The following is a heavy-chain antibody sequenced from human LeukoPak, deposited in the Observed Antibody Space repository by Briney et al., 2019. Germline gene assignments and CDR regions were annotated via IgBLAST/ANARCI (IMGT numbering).Heavy chain of an antibody. CDR2: IKQDGNEK. D-gene: IGHD5-24*01. V-gene: IGHV3-7*05. J-gene: IGHJ4*02. CDR3: ARDTGYNTFDY. Sequence: GGSLRLSCAASGFTFSSYWVTWVRQAPGQGLEWVANIKQDGNEKYYVDSVKGRFTISRDNAKNSQYLQMNSLRAEDTAVYYCARDTGYNTFDYWGQGTLVTVSS. CDR1: GFTFSSYW.